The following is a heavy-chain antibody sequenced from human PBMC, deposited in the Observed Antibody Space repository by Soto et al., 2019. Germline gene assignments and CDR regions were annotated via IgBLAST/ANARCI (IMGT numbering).Heavy chain of an antibody. V-gene: IGHV3-30*18. Sequence: QVHLVESGGGGVQPGRSLRLSCAAAGFTFSIYGMHWVRRAPSTGLAWVADISYDGSKKHYADSVNGRFTVSRDNSQNTLYLQMNSMRAEDTAIDYWAKILACSGAVCIATIDYWGQGDLVSVSS. CDR3: AKILACSGAVCIATIDY. D-gene: IGHD2-8*02. J-gene: IGHJ4*02. CDR2: ISYDGSKK. CDR1: GFTFSIYG.